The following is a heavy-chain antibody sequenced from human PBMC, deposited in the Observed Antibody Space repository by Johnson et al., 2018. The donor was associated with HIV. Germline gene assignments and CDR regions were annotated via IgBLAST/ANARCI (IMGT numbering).Heavy chain of an antibody. CDR1: GFTVSSNY. Sequence: MQLVESGGGLVQPGGSLRLSCAASGFTVSSNYMSWVRQAPGKGLEWVSVIYSGGSTYYADSAKGRFTISRNNSKNSLYLQMNSLRAEDTAGYYCARTISSYQGAFDIWGQGTMVTVSS. V-gene: IGHV3-66*01. CDR3: ARTISSYQGAFDI. D-gene: IGHD1-26*01. J-gene: IGHJ3*02. CDR2: IYSGGST.